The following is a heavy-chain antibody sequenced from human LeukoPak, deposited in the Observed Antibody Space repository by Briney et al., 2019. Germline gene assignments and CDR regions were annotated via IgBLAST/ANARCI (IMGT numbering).Heavy chain of an antibody. Sequence: SETLSLTRSVSGGSLSSSSHYWGWIRHPRGEGREGMGHIFSSGTTYYNPSRDTRATISADTSKNQYSRKVNSVSAADSAVYYCARRNSGWPFDWWGPGSLVTVSS. CDR3: ARRNSGWPFDW. V-gene: IGHV4-39*01. CDR2: IFSSGTT. CDR1: GGSLSSSSHY. J-gene: IGHJ4*02. D-gene: IGHD6-19*01.